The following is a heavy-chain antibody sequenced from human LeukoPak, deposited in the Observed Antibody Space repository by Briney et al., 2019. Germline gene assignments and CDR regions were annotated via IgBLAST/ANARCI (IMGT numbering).Heavy chain of an antibody. J-gene: IGHJ4*02. CDR3: ARRLVIAAAGTGYFDY. V-gene: IGHV3-30*04. D-gene: IGHD6-13*01. Sequence: GGSLRLSCAASGFTFSSYAMHWVRQAPGKGLEWVAVISYDGSNKYYADSVKGRFTISRDNSKNTLYLQMNSLRAEDTAVYYCARRLVIAAAGTGYFDYWGQGTLVTVSS. CDR2: ISYDGSNK. CDR1: GFTFSSYA.